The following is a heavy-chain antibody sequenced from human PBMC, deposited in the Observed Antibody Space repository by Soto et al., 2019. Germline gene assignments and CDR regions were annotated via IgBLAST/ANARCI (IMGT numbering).Heavy chain of an antibody. J-gene: IGHJ5*02. CDR2: IDPSDSYT. V-gene: IGHV5-10-1*01. CDR3: ARLDCSSIRCPVNWFDP. D-gene: IGHD2-2*01. CDR1: GYSFTNFW. Sequence: PGESLKISCKGSGYSFTNFWISWVRQMPGKGLEWMGKIDPSDSYTVYSPSFQGHVTISTDTSISTAYLQWSSLKASDTAMYYCARLDCSSIRCPVNWFDPWGQGTLVTVSS.